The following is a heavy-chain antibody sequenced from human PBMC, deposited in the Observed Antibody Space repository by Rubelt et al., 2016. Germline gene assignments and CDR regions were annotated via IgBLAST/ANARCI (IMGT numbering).Heavy chain of an antibody. CDR1: GFTFTNTW. CDR3: AKRAHYYNYYYMDV. CDR2: IAHDGSVK. D-gene: IGHD3-10*01. V-gene: IGHV3-30*18. J-gene: IGHJ6*03. Sequence: GGSLRLSCAAPGFTFTNTWMSWVRQAPGKGLEWLAVIAHDGSVKHYADSLKGRFAVSRDNSKNTLYLQMNSLRGEDTGVYYCAKRAHYYNYYYMDVWGKGTTVTVSS.